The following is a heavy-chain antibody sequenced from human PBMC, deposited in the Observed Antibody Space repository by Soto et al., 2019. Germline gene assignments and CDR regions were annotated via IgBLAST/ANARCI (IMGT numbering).Heavy chain of an antibody. CDR1: GFTVSSNY. V-gene: IGHV3-53*01. Sequence: GGSLRLSCAASGFTVSSNYMSWVRQAPRKGLEWVSVIYSGGSTCYTDSVKGRFTISRDNSKNTLYLQMNSLRAEDSAVYYCARDHIASAVKGYFQHWGQGTMVTVSS. CDR3: ARDHIASAVKGYFQH. CDR2: IYSGGST. J-gene: IGHJ1*01. D-gene: IGHD6-13*01.